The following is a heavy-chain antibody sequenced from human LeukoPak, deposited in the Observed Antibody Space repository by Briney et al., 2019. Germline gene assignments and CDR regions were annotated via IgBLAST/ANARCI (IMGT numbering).Heavy chain of an antibody. Sequence: ASVKVSCKASGGTFSSYAISWVRQAPGQGLEWMGWISAYNGNTNYAQKLQGRVTMTTDTSTSTAYMELRSLRSDDTAVYYCARDYDVYYYDSSGYYGQADAFDIWGQGTMVTVSS. CDR1: GGTFSSYA. CDR3: ARDYDVYYYDSSGYYGQADAFDI. V-gene: IGHV1-18*01. D-gene: IGHD3-22*01. CDR2: ISAYNGNT. J-gene: IGHJ3*02.